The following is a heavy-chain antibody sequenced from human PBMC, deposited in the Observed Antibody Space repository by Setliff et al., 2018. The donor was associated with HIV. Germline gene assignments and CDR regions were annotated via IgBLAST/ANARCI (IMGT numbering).Heavy chain of an antibody. CDR2: IIPILGIA. Sequence: SVKVSCKASGGTFSSYAISWVRQAPGQGLEWMGGIIPILGIANYAQKFQGRVTITADKSTCTAYMELSSLRSEDTAVYYCARDRRTGYDILTGYSFDYWGQGTLVTVSS. V-gene: IGHV1-69*10. CDR1: GGTFSSYA. CDR3: ARDRRTGYDILTGYSFDY. D-gene: IGHD3-9*01. J-gene: IGHJ4*02.